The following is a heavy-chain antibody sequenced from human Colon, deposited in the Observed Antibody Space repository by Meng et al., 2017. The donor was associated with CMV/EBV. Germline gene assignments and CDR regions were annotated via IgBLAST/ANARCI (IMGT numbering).Heavy chain of an antibody. V-gene: IGHV3-21*01. D-gene: IGHD2-2*01. CDR1: GFIFSNYA. CDR3: ARGSTGFYYGMDV. J-gene: IGHJ6*02. CDR2: ISSSSSYI. Sequence: GESLKISCAGSGFIFSNYAMTWVRQAPGKGLEWVSSISSSSSYIYYADSVKGRFTISRDNAKNSLYLQMNSLRAEDTAVYYCARGSTGFYYGMDVWGQGTTVTVSS.